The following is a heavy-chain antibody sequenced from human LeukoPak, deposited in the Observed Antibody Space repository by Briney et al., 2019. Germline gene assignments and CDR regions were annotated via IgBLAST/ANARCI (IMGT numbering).Heavy chain of an antibody. Sequence: KPSETLSLTCTVSGASISSSSYYWGYFRQPPGKGLEWIGSVYYNGNTYYNPSLKSRATISADTSKNQSSLKLTSVTAADTAVYYCARHLSGWYQSDAFDIWGQGTMVTVSS. CDR3: ARHLSGWYQSDAFDI. D-gene: IGHD6-19*01. CDR2: VYYNGNT. V-gene: IGHV4-39*01. CDR1: GASISSSSYY. J-gene: IGHJ3*02.